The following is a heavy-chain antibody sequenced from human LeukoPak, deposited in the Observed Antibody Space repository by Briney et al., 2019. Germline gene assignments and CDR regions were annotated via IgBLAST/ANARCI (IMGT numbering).Heavy chain of an antibody. CDR2: ISYDGDNK. Sequence: PGGSLRLSCAASGFTFSSYGMHWVRQAPGKGLEWVAVISYDGDNKYYADSVKGRFTISRDNSKNTLYVQMNSLRAEDTAIYYCARNRDFWSGPYYFDYWGQGALVTVSS. J-gene: IGHJ4*02. CDR3: ARNRDFWSGPYYFDY. CDR1: GFTFSSYG. D-gene: IGHD3-3*01. V-gene: IGHV3-30*19.